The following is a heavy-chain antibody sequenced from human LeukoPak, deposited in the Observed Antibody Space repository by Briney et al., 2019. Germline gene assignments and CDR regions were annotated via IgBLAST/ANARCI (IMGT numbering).Heavy chain of an antibody. CDR1: GGSISSGSYY. CDR2: IYTSGST. Sequence: PSETLSLTCTVSGGSISSGSYYWSWIRQPAGKGLEWIGRIYTSGSTNYNPSLKSRVTISVDTSKNQFSLKLSSVTAADTAVYYCARYNWNYHLGAFDIWGQGTMVTVSS. D-gene: IGHD1-7*01. CDR3: ARYNWNYHLGAFDI. V-gene: IGHV4-61*02. J-gene: IGHJ3*02.